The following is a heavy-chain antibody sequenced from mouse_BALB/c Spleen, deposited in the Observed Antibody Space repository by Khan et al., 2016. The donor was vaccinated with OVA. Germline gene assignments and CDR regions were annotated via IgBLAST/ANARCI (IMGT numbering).Heavy chain of an antibody. CDR3: ARPSTTVAWFAY. V-gene: IGHV9-3*02. CDR2: INTNTGEP. J-gene: IGHJ3*01. D-gene: IGHD1-1*01. Sequence: QIQLVQSGPELKKPGETVKISCKASGYTFTNYGMNWVKQAPGKGLQWMGWINTNTGEPTYAEEFKGRFAFSLETSASTAYLQINNLKNEDTATYVCARPSTTVAWFAYWGQGTLVTVSA. CDR1: GYTFTNYG.